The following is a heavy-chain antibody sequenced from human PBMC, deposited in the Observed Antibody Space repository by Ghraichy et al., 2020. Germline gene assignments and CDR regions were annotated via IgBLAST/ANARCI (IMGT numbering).Heavy chain of an antibody. J-gene: IGHJ4*02. V-gene: IGHV3-64D*06. CDR3: VIPAVAGTWDLDY. CDR1: GFTFSSYA. D-gene: IGHD6-19*01. Sequence: GGSLRLSCSASGFTFSSYAMHWVRQAPGKGLEYVSAISSNGGSTYYADSVKGRFTISRDNSKNTLYLQMSSLRAEDTAVYYCVIPAVAGTWDLDYWGQGTLVTVSS. CDR2: ISSNGGST.